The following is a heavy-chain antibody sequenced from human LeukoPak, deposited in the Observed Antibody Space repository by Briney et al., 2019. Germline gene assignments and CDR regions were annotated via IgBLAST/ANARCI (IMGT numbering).Heavy chain of an antibody. D-gene: IGHD6-13*01. V-gene: IGHV1-8*01. Sequence: ASVKVSCKASGYTFTSYDINWVRQATGQGLEWMGWMNPNSGNTGYAQKFQGRVTMTRNTSISTAYMELSGLRYDDTAVYYCARGYSGIAAAEDYWGQGTLVTVSS. CDR3: ARGYSGIAAAEDY. CDR2: MNPNSGNT. CDR1: GYTFTSYD. J-gene: IGHJ4*02.